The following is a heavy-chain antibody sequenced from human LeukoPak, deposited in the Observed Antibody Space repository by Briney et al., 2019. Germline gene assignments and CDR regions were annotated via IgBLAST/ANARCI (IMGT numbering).Heavy chain of an antibody. CDR2: INSDGSST. CDR1: GFTFSSYW. D-gene: IGHD6-19*01. J-gene: IGHJ6*02. Sequence: GSLRPSFAAPGFTFSSYWMHWVRQAPGKGLVWVSRINSDGSSTSYADSVKGRFTISRDNAKNTLYLQMNSLRAEDTAVYYCASIAVAGTDYYYYGMDVCAQGTTVPVSS. CDR3: ASIAVAGTDYYYYGMDV. V-gene: IGHV3-74*01.